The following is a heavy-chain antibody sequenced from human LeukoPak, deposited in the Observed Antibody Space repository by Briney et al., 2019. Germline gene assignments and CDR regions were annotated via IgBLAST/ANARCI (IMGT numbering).Heavy chain of an antibody. V-gene: IGHV4-4*09. CDR1: GGSISSYY. CDR2: IYTSGST. CDR3: ARHPTYYYYMDV. J-gene: IGHJ6*03. Sequence: SETLSLTCTVSGGSISSYYWSRIRQPPGKGLEWIGYIYTSGSTNYNPSLKSRVTISVDTSKNQFSLKLSSVTAADTAVYYCARHPTYYYYMDVWGKGTTVTVSS.